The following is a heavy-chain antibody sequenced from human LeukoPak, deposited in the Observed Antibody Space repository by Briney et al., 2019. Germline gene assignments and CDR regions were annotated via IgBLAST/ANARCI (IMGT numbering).Heavy chain of an antibody. V-gene: IGHV3-20*04. CDR3: ARDQGFSYYFYYMDV. J-gene: IGHJ6*03. D-gene: IGHD3-3*01. CDR1: GFTFDDYG. Sequence: PGGSLRLSCAASGFTFDDYGMSWVRQAPGKGLEWVSGINWNGGSTGYADSVKGRFTISRDNAKNSLYLQMNSLRAEDTAVYYCARDQGFSYYFYYMDVWGKGTTVTVSS. CDR2: INWNGGST.